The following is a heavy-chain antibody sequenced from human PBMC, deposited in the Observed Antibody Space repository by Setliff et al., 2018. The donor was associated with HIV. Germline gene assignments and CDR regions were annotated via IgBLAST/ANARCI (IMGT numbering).Heavy chain of an antibody. Sequence: SETLSLTCAVSNGSISSGVSYWSWIRQLPGKGLEWIGHISYTGSTYYNPSLKSRLTISIDTSKNQFSLRLSSVTAADTAVYYCARVGDLGSTYYFDYWGQGTLVTVSS. D-gene: IGHD1-26*01. J-gene: IGHJ4*02. CDR3: ARVGDLGSTYYFDY. CDR1: NGSISSGVSY. V-gene: IGHV4-31*11. CDR2: ISYTGST.